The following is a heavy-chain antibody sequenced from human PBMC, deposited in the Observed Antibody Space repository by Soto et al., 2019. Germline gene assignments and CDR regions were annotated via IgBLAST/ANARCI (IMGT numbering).Heavy chain of an antibody. J-gene: IGHJ5*02. CDR3: ARDRSQYGENWFDP. CDR2: IIPIFGTA. Sequence: GASVKVSCKASGGTFSSYAISWVRQAPGQGLEWMGGIIPIFGTANYAQKFQGRVTITADESTGTAYMELSSLRSEDTAVYYCARDRSQYGENWFDPWGQGTLVTVAS. V-gene: IGHV1-69*13. CDR1: GGTFSSYA. D-gene: IGHD4-17*01.